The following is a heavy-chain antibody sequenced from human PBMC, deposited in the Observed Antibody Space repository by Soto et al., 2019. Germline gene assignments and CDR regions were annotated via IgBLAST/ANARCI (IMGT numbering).Heavy chain of an antibody. CDR1: GFSFSSYS. Sequence: EVQLVESGGGLGQPGQSLSVACAASGFSFSSYSMNWVRQAPGKGLEWISYISSSKTYIWYADSVKGRFTISRDNAKNSLSLQMNSLREEDTAVYYCVRDSGWAFDIWGLGTMVTVSS. CDR3: VRDSGWAFDI. V-gene: IGHV3-48*02. D-gene: IGHD6-19*01. J-gene: IGHJ3*02. CDR2: ISSSKTYI.